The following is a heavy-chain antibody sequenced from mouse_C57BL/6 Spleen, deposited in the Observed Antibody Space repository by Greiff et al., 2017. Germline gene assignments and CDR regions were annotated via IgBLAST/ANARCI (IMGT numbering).Heavy chain of an antibody. CDR3: ARCGYGSPPY. D-gene: IGHD1-1*01. J-gene: IGHJ2*01. CDR1: GSTFTDYY. CDR2: INPYNGGT. V-gene: IGHV1-19*01. Sequence: VQLQQSGPVLVKPGASVKMSCKASGSTFTDYYMNWVKQSHGKSLEWIGVINPYNGGTSYTQKFKGKATLTVDKSSSTAYMELNSLTSDDSAVYSCARCGYGSPPYWGQGTTLTVSS.